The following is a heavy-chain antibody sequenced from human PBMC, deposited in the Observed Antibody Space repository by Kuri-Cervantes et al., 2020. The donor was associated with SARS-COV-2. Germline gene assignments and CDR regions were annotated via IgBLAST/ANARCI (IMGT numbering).Heavy chain of an antibody. CDR3: ARVVAAAGRLWFDP. CDR1: GFILGSYG. Sequence: GGSLRLSCEASGFILGSYGMTWVRQAPGKGLQWVSSISAGGGRTDCADSVKGRFTISRDNSKKMVFLQMDKLRDEDAALYYCARVVAAAGRLWFDPWGQGTPVTVSS. D-gene: IGHD2-15*01. J-gene: IGHJ5*02. V-gene: IGHV3-23*01. CDR2: ISAGGGRT.